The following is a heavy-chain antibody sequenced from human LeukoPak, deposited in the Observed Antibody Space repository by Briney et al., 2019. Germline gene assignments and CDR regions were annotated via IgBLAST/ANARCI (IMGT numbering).Heavy chain of an antibody. J-gene: IGHJ4*02. CDR2: INHSGST. CDR3: ARGYCSGTSCYLYPYYFDY. D-gene: IGHD2-2*01. Sequence: PSETLSLTCAVYGGSFSGYYWSWIRQPPGKGLEWIGEINHSGSTNYNPSLKSRVTISVDTSKNQFSLKLSSVTAADTAVYYCARGYCSGTSCYLYPYYFDYWGQGTLVTVSS. CDR1: GGSFSGYY. V-gene: IGHV4-34*01.